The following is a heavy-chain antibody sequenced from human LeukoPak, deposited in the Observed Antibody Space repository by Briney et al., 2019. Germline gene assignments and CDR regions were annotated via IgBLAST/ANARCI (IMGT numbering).Heavy chain of an antibody. Sequence: SSETLSPTCTVSGGSISSYYWRWIRQPAGKGLEWIGRIHASGSTNYNPSLKSRVTMSVDTSKNQFSLKLSSVTAADTAIYYCARGRPYSASYYDSDYWGQGTLVTVSS. V-gene: IGHV4-4*07. J-gene: IGHJ4*02. CDR2: IHASGST. CDR1: GGSISSYY. D-gene: IGHD1-26*01. CDR3: ARGRPYSASYYDSDY.